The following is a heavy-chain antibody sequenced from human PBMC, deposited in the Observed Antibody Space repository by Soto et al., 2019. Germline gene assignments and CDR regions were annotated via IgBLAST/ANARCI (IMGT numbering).Heavy chain of an antibody. Sequence: EVRLLESGGGSEQPGGSLRLSCAASGFNFRTYAMYWVRQAPGKGLEWVSAIDDGNSAYYADSVKGRFIISRDNSRNTMYSQMDGMIVQDTAIYYCTNRQMCAGDCWYFDDWGQGILVSVSS. V-gene: IGHV3-23*05. D-gene: IGHD2-21*02. J-gene: IGHJ4*02. CDR1: GFNFRTYA. CDR3: TNRQMCAGDCWYFDD. CDR2: IDDGNSA.